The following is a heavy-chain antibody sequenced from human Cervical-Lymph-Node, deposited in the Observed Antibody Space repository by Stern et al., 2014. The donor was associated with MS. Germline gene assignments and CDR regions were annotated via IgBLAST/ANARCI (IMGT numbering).Heavy chain of an antibody. CDR1: GYTFTFYD. D-gene: IGHD2-2*01. CDR3: AIRSSISFGP. CDR2: MNPDSGNT. V-gene: IGHV1-8*01. Sequence: QVQLVQSGAEVKKPGASVKVSCKASGYTFTFYDISWVRQAAGQGLEWVGWMNPDSGNTGYAQKFQGRVTMTRNNSINTDMELISLRSEDTAVYYCAIRSSISFGPWGQGTLVTVSS. J-gene: IGHJ5*02.